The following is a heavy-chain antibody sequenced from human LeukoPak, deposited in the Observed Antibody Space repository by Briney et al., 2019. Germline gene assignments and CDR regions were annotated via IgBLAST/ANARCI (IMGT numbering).Heavy chain of an antibody. V-gene: IGHV4-4*02. J-gene: IGHJ4*02. CDR2: IYHSGST. CDR3: ARGVRGYSYGPGFDY. CDR1: GGSISSSNW. D-gene: IGHD5-18*01. Sequence: SETLSLTCAVSGGSISSSNWWSWVRQPPGKGLEWIGEIYHSGSTNYNPSLKSRVTISVDKSKNQFSLKLSSVTAADTAVYYCARGVRGYSYGPGFDYWGQGTLVTVSS.